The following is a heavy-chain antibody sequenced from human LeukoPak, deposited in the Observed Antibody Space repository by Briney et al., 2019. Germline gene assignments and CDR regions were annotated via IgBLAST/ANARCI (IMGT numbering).Heavy chain of an antibody. J-gene: IGHJ6*02. D-gene: IGHD2/OR15-2a*01. CDR1: GFGFSTSW. V-gene: IGHV3-7*01. CDR3: TSLSNSYGMDV. Sequence: GGSLRLSCAASGFGFSTSWMSWVRQAPGKGREWVANIKQDGSEKDYVDSVKGRFTISRDNAKNSVYLQMDSLRDEDTAVYYCTSLSNSYGMDVWGQGTTATVSS. CDR2: IKQDGSEK.